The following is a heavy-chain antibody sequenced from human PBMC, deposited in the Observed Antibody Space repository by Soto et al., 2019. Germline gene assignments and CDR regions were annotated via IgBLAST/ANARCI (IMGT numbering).Heavy chain of an antibody. V-gene: IGHV3-48*01. CDR2: ISSSSTI. J-gene: IGHJ4*02. Sequence: EVQLVESGGGLVQPGGSLRLSCAASGFTFSSYSMNWVRQAPGKGLEWVSYISSSSTIYYADSVKGRFTISRDNAKNSLYLQMNSLRAEDTAVYYCARECGYDPSFDYWGQGTLVTVSS. CDR3: ARECGYDPSFDY. CDR1: GFTFSSYS. D-gene: IGHD5-12*01.